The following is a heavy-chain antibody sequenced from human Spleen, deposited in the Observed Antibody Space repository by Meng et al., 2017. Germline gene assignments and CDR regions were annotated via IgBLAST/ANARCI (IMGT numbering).Heavy chain of an antibody. V-gene: IGHV3-48*03. J-gene: IGHJ4*02. CDR2: ISGSGSTI. CDR3: ARDYRLFSGSYFDLDY. CDR1: GFTFNYW. Sequence: GESLKISCAASGFTFNYWMSWVRQAPGKGLEWVSYISGSGSTIYYAASVKGRFTISRDNAKNSLYLQMNSLRAEDTAVYYCARDYRLFSGSYFDLDYWGQGTLVTVSS. D-gene: IGHD1-26*01.